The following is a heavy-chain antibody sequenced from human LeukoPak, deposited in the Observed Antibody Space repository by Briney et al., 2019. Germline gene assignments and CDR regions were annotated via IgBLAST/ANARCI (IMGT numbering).Heavy chain of an antibody. CDR1: GGSISSSSYY. CDR2: IYYSGST. J-gene: IGHJ4*02. V-gene: IGHV4-39*01. Sequence: SETLSLTCTVSGGSISSSSYYWGWIRQPPGKGLEWIGSIYYSGSTYYNPSLKSRVTISVDTSKNQFSLKLSSVTAADTAVYYCARLAGSYYESSVYWGQGTLVTVSS. CDR3: ARLAGSYYESSVY. D-gene: IGHD1-26*01.